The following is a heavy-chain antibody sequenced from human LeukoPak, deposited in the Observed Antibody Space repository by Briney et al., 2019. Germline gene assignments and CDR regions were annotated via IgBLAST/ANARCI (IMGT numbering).Heavy chain of an antibody. CDR3: ARGGPVVTAIHHWFDT. J-gene: IGHJ5*02. CDR2: IIPILGIA. D-gene: IGHD2-21*02. V-gene: IGHV1-69*04. Sequence: ASVKVSCKASGGTFSSYAISWVRQAPGQGLEWMGRIIPILGIANYAQKFQGKVTITADKSTSTAYMELSSLRSEETAVYYCARGGPVVTAIHHWFDTWGQGTLVPVSS. CDR1: GGTFSSYA.